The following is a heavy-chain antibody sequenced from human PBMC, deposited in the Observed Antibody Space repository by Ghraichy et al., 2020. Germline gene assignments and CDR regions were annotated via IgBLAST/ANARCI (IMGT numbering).Heavy chain of an antibody. D-gene: IGHD3-22*01. CDR1: GGSFSGYY. CDR2: INHSGST. V-gene: IGHV4-34*01. CDR3: ARVLYYYDSSGYGPFDY. J-gene: IGHJ4*02. Sequence: SETLSLTCAVYGGSFSGYYWSWIRQPPGKGLEWIGEINHSGSTNYNPSLKSRVTISVDTSKNQFSLKLSSVTAADTAVYYCARVLYYYDSSGYGPFDYWGQGTLVTVSS.